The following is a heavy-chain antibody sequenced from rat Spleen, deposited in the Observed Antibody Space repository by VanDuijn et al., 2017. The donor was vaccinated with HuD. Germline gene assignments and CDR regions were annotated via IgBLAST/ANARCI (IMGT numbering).Heavy chain of an antibody. Sequence: EVQLVETGGGLVQPGKSLKLSCVASGFTFSSYWMYWVRQAPGKGLEWVSSISNDGVNTYYPDSVKGRFTISRDNAENIVYLQMNSLKSEDTATYYCAVAGYGYWGQGVMVTVSS. CDR2: ISNDGVNT. J-gene: IGHJ2*01. CDR1: GFTFSSYW. V-gene: IGHV5-58*01. CDR3: AVAGYGY. D-gene: IGHD1-7*01.